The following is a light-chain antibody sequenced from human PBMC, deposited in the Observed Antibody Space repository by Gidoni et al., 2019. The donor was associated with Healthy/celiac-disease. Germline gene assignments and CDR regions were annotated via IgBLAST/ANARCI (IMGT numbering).Light chain of an antibody. CDR2: LGS. CDR1: QTLLHSNGYNY. V-gene: IGKV2-28*01. Sequence: DIVMTQSPLSLPVTPGEPASISCRSSQTLLHSNGYNYLDWYLQKPGQSQQLLIYLGSNRASGVPDRFRGSGSGTDVTLKISRVEAEDVGVYYCMQALQAWTFGQGTKVEIK. CDR3: MQALQAWT. J-gene: IGKJ1*01.